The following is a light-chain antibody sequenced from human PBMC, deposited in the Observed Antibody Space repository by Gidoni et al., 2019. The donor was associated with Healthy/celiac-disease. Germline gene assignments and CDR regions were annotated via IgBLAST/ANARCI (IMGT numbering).Light chain of an antibody. Sequence: QSMLPQPPSVSGAPRTGVTLSCTGSSSNIGAGYDVPWYQQLPGTAPNPLIYGNNNRPSGVPERFSGSKSGTSASLAITGLQADDEADYYCQSYDSSLRGVFGSGTKVTX. CDR1: SSNIGAGYD. V-gene: IGLV1-40*01. CDR3: QSYDSSLRGV. CDR2: GNN. J-gene: IGLJ1*01.